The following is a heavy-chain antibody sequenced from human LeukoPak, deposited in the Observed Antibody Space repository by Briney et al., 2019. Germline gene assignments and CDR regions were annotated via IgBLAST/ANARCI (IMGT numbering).Heavy chain of an antibody. D-gene: IGHD3-22*01. CDR3: ARRSESSGYQFDY. Sequence: SGTLSLTCTVSGGSISSDYWSWIRQPPGKGLEWIGYIFYSGSTNYNPSLKSRVTISVDTSKNQFSLKLSSVTAADTAVYYCARRSESSGYQFDYWGQGTLVTVSS. CDR1: GGSISSDY. V-gene: IGHV4-59*08. CDR2: IFYSGST. J-gene: IGHJ4*02.